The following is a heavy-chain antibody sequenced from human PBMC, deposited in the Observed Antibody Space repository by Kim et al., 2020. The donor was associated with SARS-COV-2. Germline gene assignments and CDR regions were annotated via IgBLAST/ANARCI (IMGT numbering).Heavy chain of an antibody. CDR3: ARGAIGRYAVDV. CDR1: GFTFSSHW. V-gene: IGHV3-74*01. Sequence: GGSLRLSCVASGFTFSSHWMHWVRQAPEKGLVWVSRVNEDGSHTSYADSVKGRFTISRDNAKNTLYLEMNSLRAEDTALYYCARGAIGRYAVDVWGQGTTVTVSS. CDR2: VNEDGSHT. J-gene: IGHJ6*02. D-gene: IGHD2-2*02.